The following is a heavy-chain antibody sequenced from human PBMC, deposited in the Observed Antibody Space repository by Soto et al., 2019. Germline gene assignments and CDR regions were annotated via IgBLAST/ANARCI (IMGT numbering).Heavy chain of an antibody. Sequence: SQTLSLPCTVSGGSSSSADYYCSWIRQSPGKGLEWIGYIYYTGTTFFNPSLESRLSISVAASRNIFSLRLSSVTAADTAVYYCARVGKGSVSQKGASYYLDRWGQGTLVTVSS. V-gene: IGHV4-30-4*01. D-gene: IGHD1-26*01. J-gene: IGHJ4*02. CDR2: IYYTGTT. CDR1: GGSSSSADYY. CDR3: ARVGKGSVSQKGASYYLDR.